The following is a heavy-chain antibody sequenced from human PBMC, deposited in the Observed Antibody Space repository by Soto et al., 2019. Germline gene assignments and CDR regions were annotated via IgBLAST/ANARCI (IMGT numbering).Heavy chain of an antibody. CDR2: ISGSGAGT. CDR1: GFTFSTSA. Sequence: GGSLRLSCAASGFTFSTSAMSWVRQAPGRGLEWVSGISGSGAGTYYADSVKGRFTISRDNSKNTLYRQMSGLRAEDTAVYFCAKGPTIFGAVISFDYYYGMYVWGQGTPVTVSS. V-gene: IGHV3-23*01. CDR3: AKGPTIFGAVISFDYYYGMYV. D-gene: IGHD3-3*01. J-gene: IGHJ6*02.